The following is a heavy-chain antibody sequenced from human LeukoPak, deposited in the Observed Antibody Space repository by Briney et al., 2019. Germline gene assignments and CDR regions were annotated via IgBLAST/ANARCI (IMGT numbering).Heavy chain of an antibody. CDR2: IYYSGST. D-gene: IGHD1-14*01. J-gene: IGHJ4*02. CDR1: GGSISSSSYY. Sequence: SETLSLTCTVSGGSISSSSYYWGWIRQPPGKGLEWIGSIYYSGSTYYNPSLKSRVTISVDTSKNQFSLKLSSVTAADTAVYYCASFSGPLSSYYFGYWGQGTLVTVSS. V-gene: IGHV4-39*01. CDR3: ASFSGPLSSYYFGY.